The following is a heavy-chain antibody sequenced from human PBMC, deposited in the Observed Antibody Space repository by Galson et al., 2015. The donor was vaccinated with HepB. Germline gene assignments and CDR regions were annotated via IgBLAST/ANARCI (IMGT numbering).Heavy chain of an antibody. Sequence: SVKVSCKASGGIFKAYAISWVRQAPGQGLEWMGRIIPVLNVTNYAPKFQDRVTMTADKFTSTGYMELRNLTLADTAVYFCARDQGGYSGSYPHTWGQGTVVSVSP. V-gene: IGHV1-69*04. D-gene: IGHD1-26*01. CDR2: IIPVLNVT. J-gene: IGHJ3*02. CDR3: ARDQGGYSGSYPHT. CDR1: GGIFKAYA.